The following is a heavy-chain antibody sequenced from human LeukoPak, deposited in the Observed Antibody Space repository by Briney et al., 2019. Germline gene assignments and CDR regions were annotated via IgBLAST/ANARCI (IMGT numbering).Heavy chain of an antibody. J-gene: IGHJ5*01. Sequence: QTGGSLRLSCVVSGFTFSSYAMSWVRQAPVKGLEWVSGISGSGGSTYYADSVKGRFTISRDNTKNTLYLQMNSLRAEDTAVYYCAKDRHAPGRYCSSTSCFPFDSWGQGTLVTVSS. CDR2: ISGSGGST. V-gene: IGHV3-23*01. CDR1: GFTFSSYA. D-gene: IGHD2-2*01. CDR3: AKDRHAPGRYCSSTSCFPFDS.